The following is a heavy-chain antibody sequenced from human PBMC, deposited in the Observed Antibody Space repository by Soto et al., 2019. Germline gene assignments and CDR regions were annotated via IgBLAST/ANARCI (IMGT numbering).Heavy chain of an antibody. V-gene: IGHV4-59*08. Sequence: SETLSLTCTVPGASTSRYYWSWIRQPPGKGLEWIGYVHYSGSTSYNPPLKSRVTISIDMSKTHFSLKLTSVTAADTAVYFCARHPNAYFDYWGQGALVTVSS. J-gene: IGHJ4*02. CDR3: ARHPNAYFDY. CDR2: VHYSGST. CDR1: GASTSRYY.